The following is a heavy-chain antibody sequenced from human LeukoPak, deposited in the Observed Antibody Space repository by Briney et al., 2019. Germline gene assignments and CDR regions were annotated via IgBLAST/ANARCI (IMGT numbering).Heavy chain of an antibody. V-gene: IGHV3-30*04. D-gene: IGHD5-12*01. Sequence: GGSLRLSCAASGFTFSSYAMHWVRQAPGKGLEWVAVISYDGSNKYYADSVKGRFTISRDNSKNTLYLQMNSLRAEDTAVYYCARDLRVATRYYHYYGMDVWGQGTTVTVSS. CDR3: ARDLRVATRYYHYYGMDV. CDR1: GFTFSSYA. CDR2: ISYDGSNK. J-gene: IGHJ6*02.